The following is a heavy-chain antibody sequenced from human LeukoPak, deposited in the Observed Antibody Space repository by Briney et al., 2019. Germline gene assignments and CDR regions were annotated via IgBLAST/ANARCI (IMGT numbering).Heavy chain of an antibody. Sequence: GGSQRLSCAASGFTVSSNYMSWVRQAPGKGLEWVSVIYSGGSTYYADSVKGRFTISRDNSKNTLYLQMNSLRAEDTAVYYCARDFSSGYYSWFDPWGQGTLVTVSS. CDR2: IYSGGST. V-gene: IGHV3-53*01. CDR1: GFTVSSNY. D-gene: IGHD3-22*01. CDR3: ARDFSSGYYSWFDP. J-gene: IGHJ5*02.